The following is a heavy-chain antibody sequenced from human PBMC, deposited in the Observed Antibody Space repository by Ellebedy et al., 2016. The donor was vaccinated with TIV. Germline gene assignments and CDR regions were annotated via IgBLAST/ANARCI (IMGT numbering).Heavy chain of an antibody. V-gene: IGHV4-34*01. CDR2: INHSGST. J-gene: IGHJ6*02. CDR1: GGSFSGYY. Sequence: SETLFLTXAVYGGSFSGYYWSWIRQPPGKGLEWIGEINHSGSTNYNPSLKSRVTISVDTSKNQFSLKLSSVTAADTAVYYCARVRRGITMVRGVLGNYYYGMDVWGQGTTVTVSS. D-gene: IGHD3-10*01. CDR3: ARVRRGITMVRGVLGNYYYGMDV.